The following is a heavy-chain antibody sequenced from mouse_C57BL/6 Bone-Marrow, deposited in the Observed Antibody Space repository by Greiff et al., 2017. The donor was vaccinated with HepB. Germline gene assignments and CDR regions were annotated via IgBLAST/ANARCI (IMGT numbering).Heavy chain of an antibody. CDR2: IWTGGGT. CDR1: GFSLTSYA. CDR3: ARNGLITTVVAYYFDY. D-gene: IGHD1-1*01. V-gene: IGHV2-9-1*01. J-gene: IGHJ2*01. Sequence: QVQLQQSGPGLVAPSQSLSITCTVSGFSLTSYAISWVRQPPGKGLEWLGVIWTGGGTNYNSALKSRLSISKDNSKSQVFLKMNSLQTDDTARYYCARNGLITTVVAYYFDYWGQGTTLTVSS.